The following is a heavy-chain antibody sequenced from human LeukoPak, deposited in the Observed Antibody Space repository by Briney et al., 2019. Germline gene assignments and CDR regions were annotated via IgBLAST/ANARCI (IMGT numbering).Heavy chain of an antibody. Sequence: SETLSLTCTVSGGSISSSSDYWGWIRQPPGKGLEWSGRIYYNGSTYYNPSLKSRFPLSVATSKNQFSLTLRAVTTRDTACDYCAITSPIAEARVDYWGQGTLVTVSS. CDR1: GGSISSSSDY. D-gene: IGHD6-13*01. CDR2: IYYNGST. J-gene: IGHJ4*02. V-gene: IGHV4-39*01. CDR3: AITSPIAEARVDY.